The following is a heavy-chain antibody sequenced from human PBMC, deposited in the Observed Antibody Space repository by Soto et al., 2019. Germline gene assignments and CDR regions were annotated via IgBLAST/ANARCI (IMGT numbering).Heavy chain of an antibody. CDR1: GFTFSTYA. J-gene: IGHJ3*02. Sequence: QVQLVESGGGVVQPGRSLTLSCAASGFTFSTYAMHWVRQAPGKGLEWVAVIWYDGTSKFYADFVRGLVTISRDNSNNTLYLQLNSLRPDDTAVYFCARTPLTSDAFDIWGQGTTVTVSS. D-gene: IGHD2-15*01. CDR2: IWYDGTSK. V-gene: IGHV3-33*01. CDR3: ARTPLTSDAFDI.